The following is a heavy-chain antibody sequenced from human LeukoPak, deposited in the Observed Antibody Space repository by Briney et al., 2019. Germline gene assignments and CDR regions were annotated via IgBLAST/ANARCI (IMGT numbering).Heavy chain of an antibody. CDR1: GFTFSSYA. CDR2: ISYDGSNK. D-gene: IGHD3-3*01. V-gene: IGHV3-30-3*01. Sequence: GGSLRLSCAASGFTFSSYAMHWVRQAPGKGLEWVAVISYDGSNKYYADSVKGRFTISRDNSKNSLYLQMNSLRVEDTAVYYCARVFRPSLTVFIIRGAFDIWGQGTMVTVSS. J-gene: IGHJ3*02. CDR3: ARVFRPSLTVFIIRGAFDI.